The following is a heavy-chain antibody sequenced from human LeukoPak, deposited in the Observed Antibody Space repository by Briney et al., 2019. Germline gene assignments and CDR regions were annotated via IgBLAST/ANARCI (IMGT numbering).Heavy chain of an antibody. CDR2: ISSSGTTT. J-gene: IGHJ6*03. Sequence: GGSLRLSCAASGFTFSSYEMNWVRQAPGKGLEWVSYISSSGTTTFYADSVKGRFTISRDNAKNSLYLQMNSLRAEDTAVYYCARGALSGWSYYYYYMDVWGKGTTVTVSS. V-gene: IGHV3-48*03. CDR3: ARGALSGWSYYYYYMDV. D-gene: IGHD6-19*01. CDR1: GFTFSSYE.